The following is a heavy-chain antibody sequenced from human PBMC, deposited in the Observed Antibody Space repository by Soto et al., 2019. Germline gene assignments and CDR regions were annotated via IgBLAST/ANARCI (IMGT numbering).Heavy chain of an antibody. Sequence: PXASLKISCKGCGDRFSSYGINWVRQMPGKGLEWMGSIDPSDSHTDYSPSFQGHVTISADKSINTAYLQWSSLRASDTAIYYCARVDWNYDLPRFGMDVWGPGTTVTGSS. V-gene: IGHV5-10-1*01. CDR1: GDRFSSYG. D-gene: IGHD1-7*01. J-gene: IGHJ6*02. CDR2: IDPSDSHT. CDR3: ARVDWNYDLPRFGMDV.